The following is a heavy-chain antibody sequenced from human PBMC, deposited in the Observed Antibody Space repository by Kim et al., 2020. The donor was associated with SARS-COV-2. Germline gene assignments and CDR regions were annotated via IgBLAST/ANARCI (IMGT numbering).Heavy chain of an antibody. D-gene: IGHD6-13*01. J-gene: IGHJ3*02. Sequence: AASVKGRFTISRDDSKNSLYLQMNSLKTEDTAVYYCARAKRNSSSSAFDIWGQGTMVTVSS. CDR3: ARAKRNSSSSAFDI. V-gene: IGHV3-72*01.